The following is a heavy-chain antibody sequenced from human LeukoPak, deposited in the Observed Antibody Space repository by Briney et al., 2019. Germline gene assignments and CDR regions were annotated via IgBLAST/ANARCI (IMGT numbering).Heavy chain of an antibody. V-gene: IGHV4-59*01. CDR2: IYYSGRT. CDR3: ARDFVVVADHYYYYGMDV. Sequence: PSETLSLTCTVSGRSISSYYWSWIRQPPGKWMEWNGYIYYSGRTNYNPSLKSRVTISVDTSKNQFSLKLSSVTAADTAVYYCARDFVVVADHYYYYGMDVWGQRTTVTVSS. D-gene: IGHD2-15*01. CDR1: GRSISSYY. J-gene: IGHJ6*02.